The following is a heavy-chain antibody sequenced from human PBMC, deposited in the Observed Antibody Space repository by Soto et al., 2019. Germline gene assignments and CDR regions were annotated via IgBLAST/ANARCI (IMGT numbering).Heavy chain of an antibody. Sequence: SETLSLTCAVYGGSFSGYYWSWIRQPPGKGLEWIGEINHSGSTNYNPSLKSRVTISVDTSKNQFSLKLSSVTAADTAVYYCARGLPRYCSGGSCYDKGVYFDYWGQGTLVTVSS. J-gene: IGHJ4*02. CDR2: INHSGST. CDR3: ARGLPRYCSGGSCYDKGVYFDY. D-gene: IGHD2-15*01. V-gene: IGHV4-34*01. CDR1: GGSFSGYY.